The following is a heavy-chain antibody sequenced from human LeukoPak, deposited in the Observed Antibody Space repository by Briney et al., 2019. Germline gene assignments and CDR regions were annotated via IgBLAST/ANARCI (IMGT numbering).Heavy chain of an antibody. D-gene: IGHD3-22*01. Sequence: GGSLRLSCVASGFTFDDYAMHWVRQAPGKGLEWVSGISWNSGSIGYADSVKGRFTISRDNAKNSLYLQMNSLRAEDMALYYCAKDMSYYDSSGYAFDIWGQGTMVTVSS. CDR1: GFTFDDYA. CDR2: ISWNSGSI. CDR3: AKDMSYYDSSGYAFDI. V-gene: IGHV3-9*03. J-gene: IGHJ3*02.